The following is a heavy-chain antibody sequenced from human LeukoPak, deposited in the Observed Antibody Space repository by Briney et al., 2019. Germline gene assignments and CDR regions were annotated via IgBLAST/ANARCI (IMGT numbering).Heavy chain of an antibody. Sequence: SETLSLTCAVYGGSFSGYYWTWARQPPGKGLEWIGEINDRGSTTYNPSLKRRVTISVDTSKNQFSLRLSSVTAADTAVYYCARRPGISRYYYYYIDVWGKGTTVTVSS. CDR3: ARRPGISRYYYYYIDV. CDR2: INDRGST. CDR1: GGSFSGYY. V-gene: IGHV4-34*01. J-gene: IGHJ6*03.